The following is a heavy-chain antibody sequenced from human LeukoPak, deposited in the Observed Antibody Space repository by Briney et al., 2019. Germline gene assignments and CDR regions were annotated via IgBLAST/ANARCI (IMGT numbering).Heavy chain of an antibody. CDR3: ARVGSSPYFDY. V-gene: IGHV3-9*01. CDR2: ISWNSGSI. CDR1: GFTFDDYA. D-gene: IGHD6-13*01. Sequence: GRSLRLSCAASGFTFDDYAMHWVRQAPGKGLEWVSGISWNSGSIGYADSVKGRFTISRDNAKNSLYLQMNSLRAEDTALYYCARVGSSPYFDYWGQGTLVTVSS. J-gene: IGHJ4*02.